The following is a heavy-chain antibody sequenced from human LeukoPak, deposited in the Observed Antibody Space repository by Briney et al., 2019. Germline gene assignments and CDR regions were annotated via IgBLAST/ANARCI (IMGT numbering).Heavy chain of an antibody. V-gene: IGHV1-18*01. CDR2: ISAYNGNT. CDR1: GYTFTNYG. D-gene: IGHD3-10*01. Sequence: GASVKVSCKASGYTFTNYGISWVRQAPGQGLEWMGWISAYNGNTNYAQKLQGRVTVTTDTSTSTAYMELRSLRSDDTAVYYCARDKGPKPLLWFGEVWFDPWGQGTLVTVSS. CDR3: ARDKGPKPLLWFGEVWFDP. J-gene: IGHJ5*02.